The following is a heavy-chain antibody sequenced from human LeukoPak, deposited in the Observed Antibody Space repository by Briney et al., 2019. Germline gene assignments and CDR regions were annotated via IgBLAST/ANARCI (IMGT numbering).Heavy chain of an antibody. Sequence: ASVKVSCKASGYTFSSSGISWVRQAPGQGLEWMGWISAYNGNTNYAQKLQGRVTMTTDTSTSTAYMELRSLRSDDTAVYYCARTMYYYDSSGYPVYWGQGTLVTVSS. CDR1: GYTFSSSG. CDR3: ARTMYYYDSSGYPVY. V-gene: IGHV1-18*01. J-gene: IGHJ4*02. CDR2: ISAYNGNT. D-gene: IGHD3-22*01.